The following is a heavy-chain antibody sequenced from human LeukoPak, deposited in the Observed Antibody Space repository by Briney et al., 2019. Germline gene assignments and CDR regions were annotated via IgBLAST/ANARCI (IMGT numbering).Heavy chain of an antibody. CDR1: GGSISSSSYY. V-gene: IGHV4-39*01. J-gene: IGHJ4*02. CDR3: ARSILSITMIVVVITPFDY. Sequence: PSETLSLTCTVSGGSISSSSYYWGWIRQPPGKGLEWIGSIYYSGSTYYNPSLKSRVTISVDTSKNQFSLKLSSVTAADTAVYHCARSILSITMIVVVITPFDYWGQGTLVTVSS. D-gene: IGHD3-22*01. CDR2: IYYSGST.